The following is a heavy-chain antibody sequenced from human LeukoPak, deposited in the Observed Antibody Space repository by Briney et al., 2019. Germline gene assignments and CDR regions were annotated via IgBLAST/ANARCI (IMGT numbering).Heavy chain of an antibody. CDR1: GYSFNNYY. CDR3: ARGHPAAVAGLLAY. V-gene: IGHV1-46*02. D-gene: IGHD6-19*01. Sequence: ASVKVSCKASGYSFNNYYIHWVRQAPGRGLEWMGIINPSGGSTSYTQKFQGRVTMTRDTSTSTVYMELRSLRSEDTAVYYCARGHPAAVAGLLAYWGQGTLVTVSS. CDR2: INPSGGST. J-gene: IGHJ4*02.